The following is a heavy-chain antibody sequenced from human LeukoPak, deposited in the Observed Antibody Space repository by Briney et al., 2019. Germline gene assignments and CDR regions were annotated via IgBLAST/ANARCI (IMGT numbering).Heavy chain of an antibody. CDR1: GYTFTGYY. Sequence: ASVKVSCKASGYTFTGYYMHWVRQAPGQGLEWMGWINPNSGGTNYAQKFQGRVTMTRDTSISTAYMELSRLRSDDTAVYYCARGHSGATIVYYYMDVWGKGTTVTVSS. J-gene: IGHJ6*03. CDR2: INPNSGGT. CDR3: ARGHSGATIVYYYMDV. D-gene: IGHD5-24*01. V-gene: IGHV1-2*02.